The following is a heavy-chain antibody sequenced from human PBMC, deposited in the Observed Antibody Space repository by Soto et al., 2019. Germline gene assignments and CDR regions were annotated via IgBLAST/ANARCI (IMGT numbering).Heavy chain of an antibody. V-gene: IGHV4-34*01. CDR1: GGSLSAFS. CDR3: ARETYGDYVGYFDP. Sequence: PSETLSLTCAVNGGSLSAFSWNWIRQAPGKGLEWIGEINHSGSTKYNPSLKSRVTISVDRSKNQVSLNLTSVTAADTAVYFCARETYGDYVGYFDPWGQGIQVTVSS. D-gene: IGHD4-17*01. J-gene: IGHJ5*02. CDR2: INHSGST.